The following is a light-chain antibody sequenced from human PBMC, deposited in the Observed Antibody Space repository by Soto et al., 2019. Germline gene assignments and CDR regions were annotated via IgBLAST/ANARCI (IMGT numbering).Light chain of an antibody. CDR1: QSVSSSY. CDR3: QQYDGSPRT. J-gene: IGKJ1*01. CDR2: GAS. V-gene: IGKV3-20*01. Sequence: EIVLRHSPATLSVSPGERATLSCRASQSVSSSYLAWYQQKPGQAPRLLIYGASSRATGIPDRFSGSGSGTDFTLTISRLEPEDFVVYHCQQYDGSPRTFGQGTKVDIK.